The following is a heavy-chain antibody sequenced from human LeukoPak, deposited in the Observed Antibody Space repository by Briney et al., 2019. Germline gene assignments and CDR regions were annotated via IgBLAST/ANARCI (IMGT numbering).Heavy chain of an antibody. CDR2: IYYSGST. CDR1: GGSISSSSYY. V-gene: IGHV4-39*07. CDR3: ARFNWNRSPIPGG. Sequence: SETLSLTCTVSGGSISSSSYYWGWIRQPPGKGLEWIGSIYYSGSTYYNPSLKSRVTISVDTSKNQFSLKLSSVTAADTAVYYCARFNWNRSPIPGGWGQGTLVTVSS. D-gene: IGHD1-20*01. J-gene: IGHJ4*02.